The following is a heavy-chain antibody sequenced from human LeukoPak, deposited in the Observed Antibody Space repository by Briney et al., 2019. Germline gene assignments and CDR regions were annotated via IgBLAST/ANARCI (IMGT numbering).Heavy chain of an antibody. CDR1: GFNFRDAA. J-gene: IGHJ3*01. CDR3: AKDIQLST. V-gene: IGHV3-23*01. Sequence: GGSLRLSCAASGFNFRDAAMTWVRQAPGKGLEWVALISFSGDNSYYADSVKGRFSVSRDNSENTLSLQMNSLGVEDTARYYCAKDIQLSTWGLGTMVTVSS. D-gene: IGHD5-24*01. CDR2: ISFSGDNS.